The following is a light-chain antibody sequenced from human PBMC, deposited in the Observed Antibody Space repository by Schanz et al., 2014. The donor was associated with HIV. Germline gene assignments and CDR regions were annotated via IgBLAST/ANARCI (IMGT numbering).Light chain of an antibody. CDR1: QSVGSN. J-gene: IGKJ1*01. V-gene: IGKV3-20*01. CDR3: QQYGGSPRT. CDR2: DTS. Sequence: EFELTQSPATLSVSPGEGATLPCRVSQSVGSNVAWYQQKVGQPPRLLIYDTSKRATGIPARFSGSGSETDFTLTISGLEPEDFAVYYCQQYGGSPRTFGQGTKVEIK.